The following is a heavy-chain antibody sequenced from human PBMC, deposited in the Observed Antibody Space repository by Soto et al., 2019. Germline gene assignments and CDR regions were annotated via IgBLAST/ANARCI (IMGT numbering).Heavy chain of an antibody. CDR1: GYTFTSYG. Sequence: QVQLVQSGAEVKKPGASVKVSCKTSGYTFTSYGVSWVRQAPGQGLEWVGWISGYNGNTNYAHKLQGRGTMTTDTSTATAYMALRGLRSDDTAIYYCAMGYFDYWGQGTMVTFSS. CDR3: AMGYFDY. V-gene: IGHV1-18*04. J-gene: IGHJ4*02. CDR2: ISGYNGNT.